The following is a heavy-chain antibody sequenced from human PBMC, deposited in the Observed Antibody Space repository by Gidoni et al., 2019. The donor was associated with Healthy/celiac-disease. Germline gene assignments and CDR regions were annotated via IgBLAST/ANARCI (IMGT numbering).Heavy chain of an antibody. D-gene: IGHD2-21*01. Sequence: QVQLQESGPGLVKPSQTLSLTCTVSGGSISSGGYYWSWIRQHPGKGLEWIGYIYYSGSTYYNPSLKSRVTISVDTSKNQFSLKLSSVTAADTAVYYCASSAYCGGDCYDPVDYWGQGTLVTVSS. CDR1: GGSISSGGYY. J-gene: IGHJ4*02. V-gene: IGHV4-31*03. CDR3: ASSAYCGGDCYDPVDY. CDR2: IYYSGST.